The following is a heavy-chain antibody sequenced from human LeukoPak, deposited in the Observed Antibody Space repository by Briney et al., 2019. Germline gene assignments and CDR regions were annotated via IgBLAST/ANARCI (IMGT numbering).Heavy chain of an antibody. CDR1: GFTFSSYG. V-gene: IGHV3-30*18. CDR3: AKDLATQGAFDI. J-gene: IGHJ3*02. Sequence: GGSLRLSCAASGFTFSSYGMHWVRQAPGKGLEWVAVISYDGSNKYYADSVKGRFTISRDNSKNTLYLQMSSLRAEDTAVYYCAKDLATQGAFDIWGQGTMVTVSS. CDR2: ISYDGSNK. D-gene: IGHD5-12*01.